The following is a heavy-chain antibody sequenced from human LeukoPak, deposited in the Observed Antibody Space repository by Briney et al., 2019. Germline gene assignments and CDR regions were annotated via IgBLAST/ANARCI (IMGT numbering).Heavy chain of an antibody. Sequence: GRSLRLSCAASGFTFSSYGMHWVRQAPGKGLEWVAVISYDGSNKYYADSVKGRFTISRDNSKNTLYLQMNNLRAEGTAVYYCAKDSRHLSSTRGGLKESRGGFSDYWGQGTLVTVSS. V-gene: IGHV3-30*18. J-gene: IGHJ4*02. CDR2: ISYDGSNK. CDR3: AKDSRHLSSTRGGLKESRGGFSDY. D-gene: IGHD6-13*01. CDR1: GFTFSSYG.